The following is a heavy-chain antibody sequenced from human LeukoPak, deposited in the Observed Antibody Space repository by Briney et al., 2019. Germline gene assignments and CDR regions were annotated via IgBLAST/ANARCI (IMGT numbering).Heavy chain of an antibody. D-gene: IGHD6-13*01. CDR1: GYSFTSYW. Sequence: GESLKIPCKGSGYSFTSYWIGWVRQMPGKGLEWMGIIYPGDSDTRYSPSFQGQVTISADKSISTAYLQWSSLKASDTAMYYCARAAAAGKSGYYYYGMDVWGQGPRSPSP. CDR3: ARAAAAGKSGYYYYGMDV. V-gene: IGHV5-51*01. J-gene: IGHJ6*02. CDR2: IYPGDSDT.